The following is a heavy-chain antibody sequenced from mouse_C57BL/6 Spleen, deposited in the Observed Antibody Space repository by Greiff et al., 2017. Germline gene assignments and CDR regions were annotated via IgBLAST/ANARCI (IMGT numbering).Heavy chain of an antibody. J-gene: IGHJ3*01. CDR1: GFNIKDYY. V-gene: IGHV14-1*01. CDR3: TTYYDYDSFAY. CDR2: IDPEDGDT. Sequence: EVQLQESGAELVRPGASVKLSCTASGFNIKDYYMHWVKQRPDKGLEWIGRIDPEDGDTEYAPKFQGKATMTADTSSNTAYLQLSRLTSADTAVYYCTTYYDYDSFAYWGQGTLVTVSA. D-gene: IGHD2-4*01.